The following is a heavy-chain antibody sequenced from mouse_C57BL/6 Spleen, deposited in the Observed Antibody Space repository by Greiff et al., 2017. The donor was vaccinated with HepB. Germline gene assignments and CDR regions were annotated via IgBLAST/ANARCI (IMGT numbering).Heavy chain of an antibody. Sequence: VQLQQSGPELVKPGASVKISCKASGYTFTDYYMNWVKQSHGKSLEWIGDINPNNGGTSYNQKFKGKATLTVDKSSSTAYMELRSLTSEDSAVYYCARGSIYYGSREDAMDYWGQGTSVTVSS. CDR1: GYTFTDYY. CDR3: ARGSIYYGSREDAMDY. D-gene: IGHD1-1*01. V-gene: IGHV1-26*01. CDR2: INPNNGGT. J-gene: IGHJ4*01.